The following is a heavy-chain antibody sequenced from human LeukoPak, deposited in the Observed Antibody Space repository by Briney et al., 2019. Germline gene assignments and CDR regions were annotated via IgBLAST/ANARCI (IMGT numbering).Heavy chain of an antibody. D-gene: IGHD5-18*01. CDR2: IKQDGSER. J-gene: IGHJ4*02. Sequence: GGSLRLSCAASEFTFSTYWMSWVRQAPGKGLEWVANIKQDGSERVYGDSVKGRFTISRDNAKNSLYLQMNSLRAEDTAMYYCARGPSGRNIGMVDYWGQGILVTVSS. V-gene: IGHV3-7*01. CDR3: ARGPSGRNIGMVDY. CDR1: EFTFSTYW.